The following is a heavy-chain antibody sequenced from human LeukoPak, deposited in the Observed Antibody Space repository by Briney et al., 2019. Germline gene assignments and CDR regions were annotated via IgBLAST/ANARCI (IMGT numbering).Heavy chain of an antibody. CDR3: ARHFYNSYHSSAFDY. Sequence: PSETLSLTCTVSGGSISSSSYYWGWIRQPPGKGLEWIGSIYYSGSTYYNPSLKSRVTISVDTSKNQFSLKLSSVTAADTAVYYCARHFYNSYHSSAFDYWGQGTLVTVSS. D-gene: IGHD3-22*01. J-gene: IGHJ4*02. V-gene: IGHV4-39*01. CDR1: GGSISSSSYY. CDR2: IYYSGST.